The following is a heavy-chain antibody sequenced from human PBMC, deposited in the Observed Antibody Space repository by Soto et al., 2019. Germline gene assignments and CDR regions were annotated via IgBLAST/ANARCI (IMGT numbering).Heavy chain of an antibody. J-gene: IGHJ4*02. V-gene: IGHV1-3*01. CDR1: GYSFISYG. D-gene: IGHD5-12*01. Sequence: QVQLVQSGAEVKKPGASVKISCKASGYSFISYGIHWVRQAPGQRPEWMGWINGGNGGTEYSQSVQGRVTITMDTSATTVFLDLRSLGSVDTAIYYCLTDYMRGRDYWGQGALVAVSS. CDR2: INGGNGGT. CDR3: LTDYMRGRDY.